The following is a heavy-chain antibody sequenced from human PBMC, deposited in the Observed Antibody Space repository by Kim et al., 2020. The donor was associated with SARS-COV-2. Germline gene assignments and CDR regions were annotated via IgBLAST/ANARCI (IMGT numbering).Heavy chain of an antibody. J-gene: IGHJ4*02. V-gene: IGHV3-66*01. D-gene: IGHD5-12*01. CDR1: GFSVSDNY. CDR2: IYSGGST. CDR3: ARGGYTGYDPLDY. Sequence: GGSLRLSCAATGFSVSDNYMSWVRQAPGKGLEWVSTIYSGGSTYYADSVKGRFTISRDNSKNTLYLQMNTLRDEDTAVYYCARGGYTGYDPLDYWGQGTL.